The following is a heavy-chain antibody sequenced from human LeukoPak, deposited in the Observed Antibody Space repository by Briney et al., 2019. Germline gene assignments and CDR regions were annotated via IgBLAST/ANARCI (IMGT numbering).Heavy chain of an antibody. CDR3: AKPYDSSGYYYLFDY. CDR1: GFTFSSYA. Sequence: GGSLRLSCAASGFTFSSYAMSWVRQAPGKGLEWVSGISGSGGSTYYADSVKGRFTISRDNSKNTLYLQMNSLRAEDTAVYYCAKPYDSSGYYYLFDYWGQGTLVTVSS. J-gene: IGHJ4*02. D-gene: IGHD3-22*01. CDR2: ISGSGGST. V-gene: IGHV3-23*01.